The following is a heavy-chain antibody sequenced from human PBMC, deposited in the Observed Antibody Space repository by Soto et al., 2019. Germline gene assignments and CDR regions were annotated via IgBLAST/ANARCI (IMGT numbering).Heavy chain of an antibody. J-gene: IGHJ4*02. CDR3: VKGRGGSGSLTPRVDF. D-gene: IGHD3-10*01. V-gene: IGHV3-23*01. CDR1: GFTFNNNA. Sequence: EVQLLESGGGLVKPGGPLRLSFEASGFTFNNNALTWARQAPGKGWEGVSAISGGGDTTSYADSVKGRFTVSRDGSKNTLYLQMSSLRAEDTALYYCVKGRGGSGSLTPRVDFWGQGTLVTVSS. CDR2: ISGGGDTT.